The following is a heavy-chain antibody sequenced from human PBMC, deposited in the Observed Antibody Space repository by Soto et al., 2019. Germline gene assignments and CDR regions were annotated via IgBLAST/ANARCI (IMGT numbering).Heavy chain of an antibody. Sequence: VKVSCKASGYTFTSYGISWVRQAPGQGLEWMGWINAYNGNTKYSQKFQGKVTITTDTSASTAYMELSSLRSEDTAVYYCARESWSGPFDYWGQGTLVTVSS. V-gene: IGHV1-18*01. CDR3: ARESWSGPFDY. CDR1: GYTFTSYG. CDR2: INAYNGNT. D-gene: IGHD3-3*01. J-gene: IGHJ4*02.